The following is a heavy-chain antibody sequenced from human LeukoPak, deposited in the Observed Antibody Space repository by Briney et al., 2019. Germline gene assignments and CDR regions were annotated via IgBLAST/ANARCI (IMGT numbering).Heavy chain of an antibody. V-gene: IGHV4-59*08. CDR3: ARHGGYIAAASY. Sequence: SETLSLTCTVSGGSISSYYWSWIRQPPGKGLEWIGYIYYSGSTNYNPSLKSRVTISVDTSKNQFSLKLTSVTAADTAVYFCARHGGYIAAASYWGQGTVVAVSS. D-gene: IGHD6-13*01. J-gene: IGHJ4*02. CDR2: IYYSGST. CDR1: GGSISSYY.